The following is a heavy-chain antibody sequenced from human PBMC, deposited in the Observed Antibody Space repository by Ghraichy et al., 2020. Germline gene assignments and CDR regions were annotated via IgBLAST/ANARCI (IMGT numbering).Heavy chain of an antibody. D-gene: IGHD3-3*01. CDR3: ARSFGGDFWSGYYRGYFDY. V-gene: IGHV3-66*01. Sequence: GGSLRLSCAASGFTVSSNYMSWVRQAPGKGLEWVSVIYSGGSTYYADSVKGRFTISRDNSKNTLYLQMNSLRAEDTAVYYCARSFGGDFWSGYYRGYFDYWGQGTLVTVSS. J-gene: IGHJ4*02. CDR1: GFTVSSNY. CDR2: IYSGGST.